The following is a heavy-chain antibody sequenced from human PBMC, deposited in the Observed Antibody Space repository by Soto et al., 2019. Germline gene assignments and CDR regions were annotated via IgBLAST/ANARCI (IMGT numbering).Heavy chain of an antibody. CDR3: ARAFCTNGVCYYFFDS. D-gene: IGHD2-8*01. CDR1: GFTFGTYA. V-gene: IGHV3-33*01. Sequence: GGSLRLSCAASGFTFGTYAMHWVRQAPGKGLEWVAVIDYDGSNRYYGDAVKGRVTISRDNSKSTLYLQLTSLRAEDTAVYYCARAFCTNGVCYYFFDSWGHGTLVTVSS. CDR2: IDYDGSNR. J-gene: IGHJ4*01.